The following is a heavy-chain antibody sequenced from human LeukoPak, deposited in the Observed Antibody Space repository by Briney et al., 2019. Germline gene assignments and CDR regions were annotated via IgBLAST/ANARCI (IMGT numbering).Heavy chain of an antibody. CDR2: INPNSGGT. CDR3: ARATRDGYNSFDY. V-gene: IGHV1-2*02. J-gene: IGHJ4*02. D-gene: IGHD5-24*01. Sequence: ASVKVSCKASRYTFTGYYMHWVRQAPGQGLEWMGWINPNSGGTNYAQKFQGRVTMTRDTSISTAYMEVTRLTSDDTAVYYCARATRDGYNSFDYWGQGTLVTVSS. CDR1: RYTFTGYY.